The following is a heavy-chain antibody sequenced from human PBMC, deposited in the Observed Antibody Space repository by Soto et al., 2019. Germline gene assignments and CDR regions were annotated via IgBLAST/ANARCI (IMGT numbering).Heavy chain of an antibody. CDR2: FDPEEDET. D-gene: IGHD3-10*01. CDR1: GYTFTDLS. Sequence: ASVKVSCKVSGYTFTDLSVHWVRQAPGKGLEWMGGFDPEEDETIYAQKFKGRVAMTEDTSTDTAYMELSSLRSEDTAMYYCATGGGFGKWGRTSPFSYGMDVWGQGTAVTVSS. V-gene: IGHV1-24*01. CDR3: ATGGGFGKWGRTSPFSYGMDV. J-gene: IGHJ6*02.